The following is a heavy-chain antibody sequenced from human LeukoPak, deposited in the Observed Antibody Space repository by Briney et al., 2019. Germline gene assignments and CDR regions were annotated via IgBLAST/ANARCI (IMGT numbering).Heavy chain of an antibody. J-gene: IGHJ4*02. CDR1: GGSISSYY. V-gene: IGHV4-59*01. D-gene: IGHD3-22*01. Sequence: SETLSLTCTVSGGSISSYYWSWIRQPPGKGLEWIGYIYHRGSTNYNPSLKSRVTISVDTSKNQFSLKLSSVPAADTAVYYCARVGSGYTFDYWGQGTLVTVSS. CDR2: IYHRGST. CDR3: ARVGSGYTFDY.